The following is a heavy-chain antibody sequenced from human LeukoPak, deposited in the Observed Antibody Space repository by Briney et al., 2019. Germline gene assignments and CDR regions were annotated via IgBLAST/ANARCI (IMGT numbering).Heavy chain of an antibody. V-gene: IGHV3-53*01. CDR2: IYSGGST. CDR1: GFTVSSNY. J-gene: IGHJ5*02. CDR3: ARVLYGSGSP. Sequence: GGSLRLSCAASGFTVSSNYMTWVRQAPGKGLEWVSLIYSGGSTHYADSVKGRFTISRDNSKNMLYLQTNSLRAEDTAMYYCARVLYGSGSPWGQGTLVTVSS. D-gene: IGHD3-10*01.